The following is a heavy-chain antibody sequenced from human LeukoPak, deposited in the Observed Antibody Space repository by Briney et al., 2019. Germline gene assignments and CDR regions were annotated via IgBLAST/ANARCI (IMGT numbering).Heavy chain of an antibody. CDR1: GFTFTNYA. V-gene: IGHV3-23*01. D-gene: IGHD3-9*01. Sequence: GGTLRLSCAASGFTFTNYAMSWVRQAPGKVLEWVSAISGSGGNTYYADSVRGRFTISRDNSKNTLYLQMNSLRAEDSAVYYCARRAPYDILTGWHYYYYMDVWGKGTTVTISS. CDR2: ISGSGGNT. CDR3: ARRAPYDILTGWHYYYYMDV. J-gene: IGHJ6*03.